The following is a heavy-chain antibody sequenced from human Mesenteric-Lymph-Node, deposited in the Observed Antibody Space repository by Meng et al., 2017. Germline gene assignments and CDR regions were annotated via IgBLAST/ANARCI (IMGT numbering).Heavy chain of an antibody. CDR1: GFTFSAYY. V-gene: IGHV3-11*01. CDR2: ITNSGNNK. Sequence: QVHLVESGGGLVEPGVSLRLSCAASGFTFSAYYMSWIRQAPGKGLEWVSYITNSGNNKYYSDSVKGRFSISRDNAKNSLYLQMNNLRAEDTAVYYCATALVPAALKDYWGQGTLVTVSS. J-gene: IGHJ4*02. D-gene: IGHD2-2*01. CDR3: ATALVPAALKDY.